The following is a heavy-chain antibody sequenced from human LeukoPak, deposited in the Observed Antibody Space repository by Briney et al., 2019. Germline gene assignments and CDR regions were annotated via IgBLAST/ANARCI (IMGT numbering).Heavy chain of an antibody. Sequence: ASVKVSCKASGYTFSGYYMHWVRQAPGQGLEWMGWINPKSGGTNEAQKFQGRVTMTRDTSISTVYMELSRLRSDDTAVYYCARGGAAAGILFDYWGQGTLVTVSS. CDR1: GYTFSGYY. CDR2: INPKSGGT. V-gene: IGHV1-2*02. CDR3: ARGGAAAGILFDY. J-gene: IGHJ4*02. D-gene: IGHD6-13*01.